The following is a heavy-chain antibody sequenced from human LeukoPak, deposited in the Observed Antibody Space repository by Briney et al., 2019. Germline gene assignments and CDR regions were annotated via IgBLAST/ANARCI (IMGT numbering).Heavy chain of an antibody. J-gene: IGHJ4*02. CDR3: AREHGGVYGDYSDFVGSAAPFDY. CDR1: GFTFSSYA. D-gene: IGHD4-17*01. V-gene: IGHV3-30*04. CDR2: ISYDGSNK. Sequence: GGSLRLAWAVSGFTFSSYAMHWVRQAPGKGLEWVAVISYDGSNKYYADSVKGRFTISRDNSKNTLYLQMNSLRAEDTAVYYCAREHGGVYGDYSDFVGSAAPFDYRGQGTLVAVSS.